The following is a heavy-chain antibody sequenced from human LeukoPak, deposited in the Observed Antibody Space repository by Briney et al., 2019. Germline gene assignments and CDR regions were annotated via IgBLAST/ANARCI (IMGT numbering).Heavy chain of an antibody. CDR1: GFTFSSYS. V-gene: IGHV3-48*01. CDR3: ARDRCSSTSCGFDY. Sequence: AGGSLRLSCAASGFTFSSYSMNWVRQAPGKGLEWVSYISSSSSTIYYADSVEGRFTISRDNAKNSLYLQMNSLRAEDTAVYYCARDRCSSTSCGFDYWGQGTLVTVSS. CDR2: ISSSSSTI. D-gene: IGHD2-2*01. J-gene: IGHJ4*02.